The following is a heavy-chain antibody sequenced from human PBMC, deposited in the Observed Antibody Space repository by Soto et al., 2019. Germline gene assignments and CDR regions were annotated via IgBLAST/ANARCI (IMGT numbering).Heavy chain of an antibody. CDR3: ARSRFVVGVTEDYYGMDV. CDR1: GGTFSNSP. Sequence: QVQLVQSGAAVKKPGSSVKVSCKSSGGTFSNSPISWVRQAPGQGLEWMGGVIPLFRTANYAQKFQGRVTITADESTNTAYMELSSLRSGDTAVYYCARSRFVVGVTEDYYGMDVWGQVTTVTVAS. V-gene: IGHV1-69*12. D-gene: IGHD2-15*01. CDR2: VIPLFRTA. J-gene: IGHJ6*02.